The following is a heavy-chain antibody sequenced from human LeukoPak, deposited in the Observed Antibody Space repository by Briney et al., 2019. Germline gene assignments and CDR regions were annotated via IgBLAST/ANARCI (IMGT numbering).Heavy chain of an antibody. D-gene: IGHD2-2*01. V-gene: IGHV4-34*01. CDR2: INHSGSK. CDR3: ARGVEDQLLFPLYFDY. J-gene: IGHJ4*02. CDR1: GGSFSGYY. Sequence: PSETLSLTCALYGGSFSGYYWSWSRQPPGKGLESMGEINHSGSKNYNASLKSRVTISVDTSKNQFSLKLSSVTAADTAVYYCARGVEDQLLFPLYFDYWGQGTLVTVSS.